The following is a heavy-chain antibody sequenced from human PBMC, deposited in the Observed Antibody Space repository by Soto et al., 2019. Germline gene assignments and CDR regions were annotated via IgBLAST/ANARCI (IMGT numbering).Heavy chain of an antibody. Sequence: GGSLRLSCAGSGFTFSSYAIGWVRQAPGKGLEWVSSISGSGDSTYYADSVKGRFTISRDNAKNSLYLQMNSLRAEDTAVYYCARDPNIVLVPAALRSYYYYYGMDVWGQGTTVTVSS. CDR3: ARDPNIVLVPAALRSYYYYYGMDV. CDR2: ISGSGDST. V-gene: IGHV3-23*01. J-gene: IGHJ6*02. CDR1: GFTFSSYA. D-gene: IGHD2-2*01.